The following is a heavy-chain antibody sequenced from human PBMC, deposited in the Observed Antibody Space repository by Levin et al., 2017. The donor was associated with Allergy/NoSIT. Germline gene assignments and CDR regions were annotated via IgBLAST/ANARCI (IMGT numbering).Heavy chain of an antibody. V-gene: IGHV4-59*01. J-gene: IGHJ2*01. CDR2: IYYSGDT. D-gene: IGHD3-10*01. CDR1: GASTSSYY. CDR3: AKLARGPWHCDL. Sequence: SQTLSLTCTVSGASTSSYYWSWIRQPPGKGLEWIGYIYYSGDTNYNPSLKSRVTISVDTSKNQFSLNLNSVTAADTAVYYCAKLARGPWHCDLWGRGTLVTVSS.